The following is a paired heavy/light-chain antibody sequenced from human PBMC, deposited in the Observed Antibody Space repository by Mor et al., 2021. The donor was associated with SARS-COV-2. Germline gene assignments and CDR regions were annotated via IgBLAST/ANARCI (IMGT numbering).Heavy chain of an antibody. CDR1: EGTFSTYT. D-gene: IGHD2-2*01. CDR2: IVPVFDMA. CDR3: ARASLVTGYCSSTTCFDAFDI. Sequence: QVQLVQSGAEVKKPGSSVKVSCKTSEGTFSTYTFSWVRQAPGQGLEWMGRIVPVFDMANYAQKFQGRVTITADKSTTTAYLELSSLRSEDTAVYYCARASLVTGYCSSTTCFDAFDIWGQGTIVTVSS. V-gene: IGHV1-69*02. J-gene: IGHJ3*02.
Light chain of an antibody. Sequence: EIVLTQSPGTLSLSPGERATLSCRASQSVSNNYLAWYQQKPGQAPRLLIHDASSRATGIPDRFSGSGSGTDFTLTISRLEPEDFAVYYCQQYGSSTGTFGQGTKVEIK. J-gene: IGKJ1*01. V-gene: IGKV3-20*01. CDR1: QSVSNNY. CDR2: DAS. CDR3: QQYGSSTGT.